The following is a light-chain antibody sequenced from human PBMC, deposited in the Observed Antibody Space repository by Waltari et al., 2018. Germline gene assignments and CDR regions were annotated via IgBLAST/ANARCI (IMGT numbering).Light chain of an antibody. CDR1: QSIRSW. J-gene: IGKJ5*01. CDR3: QQYNSSPIT. CDR2: QAS. Sequence: DIQMTQSPSTLSASVGDRVTLTCRASQSIRSWLAWYQQKPGKAPKLLIYQASSLESGVPSRFSGSGSGTEFTLTISSLQPDDFATYYCQQYNSSPITFGQGTRLEIK. V-gene: IGKV1-5*03.